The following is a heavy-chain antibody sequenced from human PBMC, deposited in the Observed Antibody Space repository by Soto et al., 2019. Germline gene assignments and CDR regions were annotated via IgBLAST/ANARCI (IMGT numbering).Heavy chain of an antibody. V-gene: IGHV1-69*01. CDR2: IIPIFGTA. CDR3: ANLVRGVHPFSGVY. J-gene: IGHJ4*02. D-gene: IGHD3-10*01. CDR1: AGTFSSYA. Sequence: VNVSYQASAGTFSSYAINWVRQAPGQGLEWMGGIIPIFGTANYAQKFQGRVTITADESTSTAYMELSSLRSEDTAVYYCANLVRGVHPFSGVYWGQGPLVTVSS.